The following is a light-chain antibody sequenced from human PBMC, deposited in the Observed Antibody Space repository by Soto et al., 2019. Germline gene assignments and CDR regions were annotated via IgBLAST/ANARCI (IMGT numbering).Light chain of an antibody. CDR1: SSDVGSYNL. Sequence: QSALTQPASVSGSPGQLITISCTGTSSDVGSYNLVSWYQQHPGKAPKLMIYEGSKRPSGVSNRFSGSKSGNTASLTISGLQAEDEADYYCCSYAGSDVVFGGGTKLTVL. J-gene: IGLJ2*01. CDR2: EGS. CDR3: CSYAGSDVV. V-gene: IGLV2-23*01.